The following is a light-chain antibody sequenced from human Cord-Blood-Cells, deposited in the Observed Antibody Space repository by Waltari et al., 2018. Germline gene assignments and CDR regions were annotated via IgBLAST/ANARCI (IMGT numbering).Light chain of an antibody. CDR2: DVS. CDR3: SSYTSSSTLV. V-gene: IGLV2-14*01. J-gene: IGLJ2*01. CDR1: SSDVGGYNY. Sequence: QSALTQPASVSGSPGQSITISCTGTSSDVGGYNYVSCYQQHPGKDPKLMIYDVSNRPSGVSNRFSGSKSGNTASLTISGLQAEDEADYYCSSYTSSSTLVFGGGTKLTVL.